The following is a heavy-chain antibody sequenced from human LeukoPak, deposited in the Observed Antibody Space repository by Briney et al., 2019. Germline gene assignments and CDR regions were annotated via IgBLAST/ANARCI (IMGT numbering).Heavy chain of an antibody. J-gene: IGHJ4*02. V-gene: IGHV1-46*01. D-gene: IGHD5-18*01. CDR1: GYTFTNYN. CDR2: INSSGGST. Sequence: ASVKVTCTASGYTFTNYNIHWVRQAPGQGGEWRGVINSSGGSTSYAQKFQGRVTMTRDTSTSTVSMELSSLTSEDTAVHYCAGYIYGYLHYWGQGNLVTVS. CDR3: AGYIYGYLHY.